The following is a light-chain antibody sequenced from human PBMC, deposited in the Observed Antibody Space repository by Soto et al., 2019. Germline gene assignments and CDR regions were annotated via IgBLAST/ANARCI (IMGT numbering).Light chain of an antibody. V-gene: IGLV2-8*01. J-gene: IGLJ1*01. CDR2: EVS. CDR3: SSYSGTNYHYV. CDR1: SSDVGGYNY. Sequence: QSVLTQPASVYGSPGQSITISCTGTSSDVGGYNYVSWYQQHPGKAPKLMIYEVSERPSGVPDRFSGSKSGNTASLTVSGLQADDEADYYCSSYSGTNYHYVFGTGTKVPS.